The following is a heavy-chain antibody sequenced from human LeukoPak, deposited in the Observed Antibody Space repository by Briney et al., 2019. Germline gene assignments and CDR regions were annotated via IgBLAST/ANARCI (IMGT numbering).Heavy chain of an antibody. D-gene: IGHD3-22*01. CDR1: GGSISSYY. J-gene: IGHJ4*02. V-gene: IGHV4-59*01. Sequence: PSETLSLTCTVSGGSISSYYRSWIRQPPGKGLEWIGYIYYSGSTKYNPSLKSRVTISVDTSKKQFSLKLSSVTAADTAVYYCARQSISGSSLSYFDYWGQGTLVSVSS. CDR3: ARQSISGSSLSYFDY. CDR2: IYYSGST.